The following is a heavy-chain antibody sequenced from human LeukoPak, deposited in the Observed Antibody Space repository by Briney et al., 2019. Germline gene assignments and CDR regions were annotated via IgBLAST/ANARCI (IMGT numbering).Heavy chain of an antibody. V-gene: IGHV3-48*03. CDR1: GFTFSSYE. CDR2: ISSSGSTI. D-gene: IGHD5-12*01. CDR3: ARGGYSGYDFGTQFDY. J-gene: IGHJ4*02. Sequence: GGSLRLSCAASGFTFSSYEMNWVRQAPGKGLEWVSYISSSGSTIYYADSVKGRFTISRDNAKNSLYLQMNSLRAEDTAVYYCARGGYSGYDFGTQFDYWGQGTLVTVSS.